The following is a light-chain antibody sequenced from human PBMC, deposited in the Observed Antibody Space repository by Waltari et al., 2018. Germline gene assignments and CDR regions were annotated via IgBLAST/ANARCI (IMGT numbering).Light chain of an antibody. CDR3: QQYGSSPRIFN. Sequence: EIVLTQSPGTLSLSPGERATLSCRASQSVSSSYLAWYQQKPGQAPRLLIYGASSRATGIPDRFSGRGSGTDFTLTISRLEPEDFAGYYCQQYGSSPRIFNFGPGTKVDIK. V-gene: IGKV3-20*01. J-gene: IGKJ3*01. CDR1: QSVSSSY. CDR2: GAS.